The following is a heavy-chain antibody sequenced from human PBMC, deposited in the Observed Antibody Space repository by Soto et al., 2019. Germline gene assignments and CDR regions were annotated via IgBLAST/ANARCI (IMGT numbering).Heavy chain of an antibody. CDR1: GFTFSSYG. V-gene: IGHV3-33*08. D-gene: IGHD6-13*01. J-gene: IGHJ4*02. CDR2: IWYDGRNK. Sequence: GGSLRLSCAASGFTFSSYGMHWVRQAPGKGLEWVAVIWYDGRNKYYADSVKGRFTISRDNSKNTLYLQMNSLRAEDTAVYYCARSTRAAAGPGYWGQGTLVTVSS. CDR3: ARSTRAAAGPGY.